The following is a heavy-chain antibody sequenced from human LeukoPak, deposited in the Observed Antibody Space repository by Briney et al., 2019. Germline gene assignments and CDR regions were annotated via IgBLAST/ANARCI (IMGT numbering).Heavy chain of an antibody. CDR1: GFTFSSYA. V-gene: IGHV3-30-3*01. J-gene: IGHJ4*02. CDR3: ARERDYGGVRGKYFDY. D-gene: IGHD4-23*01. Sequence: GGSLRLSCAASGFTFSSYAMHWVRQAPGQGLEWVAVISYDGSNKYYADSLKGRFTISRDNSKSTLYLQMNSLRSEDTAVYYCARERDYGGVRGKYFDYWGQGTLVTVSS. CDR2: ISYDGSNK.